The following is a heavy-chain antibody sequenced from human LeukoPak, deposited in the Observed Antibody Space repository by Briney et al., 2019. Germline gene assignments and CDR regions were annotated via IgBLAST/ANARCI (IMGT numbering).Heavy chain of an antibody. CDR2: IKQDGSEK. D-gene: IGHD1-26*01. V-gene: IGHV3-7*03. CDR1: GFTFSSYW. J-gene: IGHJ4*02. CDR3: ARDGVGATFDY. Sequence: GGSLRLSCAASGFTFSSYWMIWVRQAPGKGLEWVANIKQDGSEKYYVDSVKGRFTISRDNAKNSLYLQMNSLRAEDTAVYYCARDGVGATFDYWGQGTLVTVSS.